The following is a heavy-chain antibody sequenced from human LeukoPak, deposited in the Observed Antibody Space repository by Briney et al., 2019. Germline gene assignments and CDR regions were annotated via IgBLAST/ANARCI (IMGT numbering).Heavy chain of an antibody. CDR3: ARWGYCSSTSCNTPFDY. D-gene: IGHD2-2*01. CDR1: GGSISSGGYY. V-gene: IGHV4-31*03. CDR2: IYYSGST. J-gene: IGHJ4*02. Sequence: PSETLSLTCTVSGGSISSGGYYWSWIRQHPGKGLEWIGYIYYSGSTYYNPSLKSRVTISVDTSKNQFSLKLSSVTAADTAVYYCARWGYCSSTSCNTPFDYWGQGTLVTVSS.